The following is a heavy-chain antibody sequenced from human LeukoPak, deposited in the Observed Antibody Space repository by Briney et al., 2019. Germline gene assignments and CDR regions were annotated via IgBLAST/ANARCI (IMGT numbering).Heavy chain of an antibody. J-gene: IGHJ4*02. CDR3: ARHSPLPSYDFWSGYHPPLFDY. V-gene: IGHV4-31*03. Sequence: PSQTLSLTCTVSGGSISSGGYYWSWIRQHPGKGLEWIGYIYYSGSTYYNPSLKSRVTISVDTSKNQFSLKLSSVTAADTAVYYCARHSPLPSYDFWSGYHPPLFDYWGQGTLVTVSS. D-gene: IGHD3-3*01. CDR1: GGSISSGGYY. CDR2: IYYSGST.